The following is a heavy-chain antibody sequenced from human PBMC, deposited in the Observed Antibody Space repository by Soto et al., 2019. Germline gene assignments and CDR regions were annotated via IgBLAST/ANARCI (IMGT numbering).Heavy chain of an antibody. D-gene: IGHD6-13*01. CDR2: IIPIFGIA. Sequence: ASVKVSCKASGGNFSSYAISWVRQAPGQGLEWMGGIIPIFGIANYAQKFQGRVTITADKSTSTAYMELSSLRSEDTAVYYCARDQGIAAAGTMDVWGKGTTVTVSS. V-gene: IGHV1-69*10. CDR1: GGNFSSYA. J-gene: IGHJ6*03. CDR3: ARDQGIAAAGTMDV.